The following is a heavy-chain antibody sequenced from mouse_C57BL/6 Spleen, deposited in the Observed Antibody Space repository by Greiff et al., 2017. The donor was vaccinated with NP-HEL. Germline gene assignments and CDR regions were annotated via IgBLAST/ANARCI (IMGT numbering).Heavy chain of an antibody. V-gene: IGHV1-7*01. Sequence: QVQLQQSGAELAKPGASVKLSCKASGYTFTSYWMHWVKQRPGQGLEWIGYINPSSGYTKYNQKFKDKATLTADKSSSTAYMQLSSLTYEDSAVYYCAREPITTVVATKGMDYWGQGTSVTVSS. D-gene: IGHD1-1*01. J-gene: IGHJ4*01. CDR2: INPSSGYT. CDR3: AREPITTVVATKGMDY. CDR1: GYTFTSYW.